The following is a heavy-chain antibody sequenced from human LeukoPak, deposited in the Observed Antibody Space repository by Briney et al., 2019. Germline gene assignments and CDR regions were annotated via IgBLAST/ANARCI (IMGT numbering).Heavy chain of an antibody. V-gene: IGHV4-39*07. CDR1: GGSISSSSYY. CDR2: IYYSGST. J-gene: IGHJ6*03. Sequence: PSETLSLTCTVSGGSISSSSYYWGLIRQPPGRGLEWIGSIYYSGSTYYNPSLKSRVTISVDTSKNQFSLKLSSVTAADTAVYYCARVCSGYSQYYYYYYMDVWGKGTTVTVSS. CDR3: ARVCSGYSQYYYYYYMDV. D-gene: IGHD3-3*01.